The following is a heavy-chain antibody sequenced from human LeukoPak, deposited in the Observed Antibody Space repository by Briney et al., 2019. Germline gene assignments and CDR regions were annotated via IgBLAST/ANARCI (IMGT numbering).Heavy chain of an antibody. D-gene: IGHD2-21*02. J-gene: IGHJ5*02. CDR2: LYNSGLT. V-gene: IGHV4-59*08. CDR3: ARLHYGDPTSWFDP. CDR1: GGSISSYY. Sequence: SETLSLTCTVSGGSISSYYWSWIRQPPGKGLEWIAYLYNSGLTNYNPSLKSRVTISIDMSKNQFSLKPSSVTAADTAVYYCARLHYGDPTSWFDPWGQGTLVTVSS.